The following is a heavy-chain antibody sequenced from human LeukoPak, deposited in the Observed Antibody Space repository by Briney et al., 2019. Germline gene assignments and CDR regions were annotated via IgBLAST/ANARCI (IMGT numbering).Heavy chain of an antibody. D-gene: IGHD3-3*01. CDR2: ISSSSSYI. CDR3: AKEKKILEWLLAHNWFDP. J-gene: IGHJ5*02. Sequence: GGSLRLSCAASGFTFSSYSMNWVRQAPGKGLEWVSSISSSSSYIYYADSVKGRFTISRDNAKNSLYLQMNSLRAEDTAVYYCAKEKKILEWLLAHNWFDPWGQGTLVTVSS. V-gene: IGHV3-21*04. CDR1: GFTFSSYS.